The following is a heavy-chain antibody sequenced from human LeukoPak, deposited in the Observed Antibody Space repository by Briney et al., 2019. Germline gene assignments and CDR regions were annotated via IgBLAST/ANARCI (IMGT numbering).Heavy chain of an antibody. CDR1: GCSISSGYY. J-gene: IGHJ3*02. CDR3: ARDLDYYDSSGYYYNSAFDI. Sequence: SETLSLTCTVPGCSISSGYYWGWIRQPPGKGLEWIGSIYHSGSTYYNPSLKSRVTISVYTSKNQFSLKLSSVTAADTAVYYCARDLDYYDSSGYYYNSAFDIWGQGTMVTVSS. D-gene: IGHD3-22*01. V-gene: IGHV4-38-2*02. CDR2: IYHSGST.